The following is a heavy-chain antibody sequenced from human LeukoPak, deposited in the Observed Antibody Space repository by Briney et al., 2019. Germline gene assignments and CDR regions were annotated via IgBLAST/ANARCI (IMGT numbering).Heavy chain of an antibody. J-gene: IGHJ5*02. V-gene: IGHV4-34*01. CDR2: INHRGST. CDR1: GGSISSYY. CDR3: ASSNSITMVRGVINWFDP. Sequence: PSETLSLTCTVSGGSISSYYWSWIRQPPGKGLEWIGEINHRGSTNYNPSLKSRVTVSLDTSKNQFSLKLSSVTAADTAVYYCASSNSITMVRGVINWFDPWGQGTLVTVSS. D-gene: IGHD3-10*01.